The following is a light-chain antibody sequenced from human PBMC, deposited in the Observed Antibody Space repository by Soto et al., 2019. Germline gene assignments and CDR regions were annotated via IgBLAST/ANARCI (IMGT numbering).Light chain of an antibody. CDR1: QSLSN. CDR2: GAS. J-gene: IGKJ1*01. V-gene: IGKV3-15*01. CDR3: QHYNSYSEA. Sequence: VLTQSPATLSVSPGERAILSCRASQSLSNLAWYQQKPGQAPRLLIYGASTRATGIPARFSGSGSGTEFTLTISSLQPDDFATYYCQHYNSYSEAFGQGTKVDIK.